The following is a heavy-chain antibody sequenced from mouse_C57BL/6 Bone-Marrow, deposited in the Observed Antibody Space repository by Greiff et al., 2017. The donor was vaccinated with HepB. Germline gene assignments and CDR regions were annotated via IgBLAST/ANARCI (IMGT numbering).Heavy chain of an antibody. CDR2: IYPRSGNT. CDR3: ARRGFITTVVGAMDY. CDR1: GYTFTSYG. V-gene: IGHV1-81*01. J-gene: IGHJ4*01. Sequence: QVHVKQSGAELARPGASVKLSCKASGYTFTSYGISWVKQRTGQGLEWIGEIYPRSGNTYYNEKFKGKATLTADKSSSTAYMELRSLTSEDSAVYFCARRGFITTVVGAMDYWGQGTSVTVSS. D-gene: IGHD1-1*01.